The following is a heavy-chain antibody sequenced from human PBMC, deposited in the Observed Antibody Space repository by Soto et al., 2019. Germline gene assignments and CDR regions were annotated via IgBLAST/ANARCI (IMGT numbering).Heavy chain of an antibody. V-gene: IGHV1-24*01. CDR3: ATDLPGYCSGGSCYSFSNWFDP. J-gene: IGHJ5*02. CDR1: GYTLTELS. D-gene: IGHD2-15*01. CDR2: FDPEDGET. Sequence: QVQLVQSGAEVKKPGASVKVSCKVSGYTLTELSMHWVRQAPGKGLEWMGGFDPEDGETIYAQKVQGRVTMTEDTSTDTAYMELSSLRSEDTAVYYCATDLPGYCSGGSCYSFSNWFDPWGQGTLVTVSS.